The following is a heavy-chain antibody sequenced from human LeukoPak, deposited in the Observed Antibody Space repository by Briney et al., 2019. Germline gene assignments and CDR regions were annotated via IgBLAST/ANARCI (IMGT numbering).Heavy chain of an antibody. CDR3: ARDPDY. CDR2: IKQDGSEK. V-gene: IGHV3-7*03. CDR1: GFTVNSNY. J-gene: IGHJ4*02. Sequence: PGGSLRLSCAASGFTVNSNYMSWVRQAPGKGLEWVANIKQDGSEKYYVDSVKGRFTISRDNAKNSLYLQMNSLRAGDTAVYYCARDPDYWGQGTLVTVSS.